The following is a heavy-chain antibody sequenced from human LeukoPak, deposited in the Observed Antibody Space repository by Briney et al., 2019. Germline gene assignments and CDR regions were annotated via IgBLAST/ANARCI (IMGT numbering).Heavy chain of an antibody. CDR3: ARTDIYDSSGPVGY. CDR2: ISAYNGNT. Sequence: GASVKVSCKASGYTFTSYGISWVRQARGQGLEWMGWISAYNGNTNYAQKLQGRVTMTTDTSTSTAYMELRSLRSDDTAVYYCARTDIYDSSGPVGYWGQGTLVTVSS. J-gene: IGHJ4*02. CDR1: GYTFTSYG. D-gene: IGHD3-22*01. V-gene: IGHV1-18*01.